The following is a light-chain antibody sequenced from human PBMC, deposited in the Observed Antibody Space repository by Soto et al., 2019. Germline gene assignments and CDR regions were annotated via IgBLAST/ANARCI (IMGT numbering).Light chain of an antibody. Sequence: EVVLTQSPGTLSLSPGERATLSCRASQSVSNSFLAWYQQKPGQSPRLLIYAASARAIGIPDRFSGSGSGTDFTLTISRLEPEDFAVYYCQWSGGSVSFGGGTKVE. CDR2: AAS. CDR3: QWSGGSVS. CDR1: QSVSNSF. V-gene: IGKV3-20*01. J-gene: IGKJ4*01.